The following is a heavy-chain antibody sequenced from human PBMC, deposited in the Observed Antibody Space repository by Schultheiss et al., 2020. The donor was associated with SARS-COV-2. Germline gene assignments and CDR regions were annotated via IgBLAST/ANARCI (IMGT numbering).Heavy chain of an antibody. Sequence: GGSLRLSCAASGFTFDDYAMHWVRQAPGKGLEWVSGISWNSGSIGYADSVKGRFTIYRDNAKNSLYLQMNSLRAEDTALYYCAKDAIVGATGPNWFDPWGQGTLVTVSS. J-gene: IGHJ5*02. CDR2: ISWNSGSI. V-gene: IGHV3-9*01. CDR3: AKDAIVGATGPNWFDP. D-gene: IGHD1-26*01. CDR1: GFTFDDYA.